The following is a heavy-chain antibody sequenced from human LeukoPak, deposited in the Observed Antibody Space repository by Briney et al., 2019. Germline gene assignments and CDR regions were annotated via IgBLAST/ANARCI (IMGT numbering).Heavy chain of an antibody. Sequence: GGSLRLSCAASGFTFSSHWMTWVRQAPGKGLEWVANIKEDGSEKYYVDSVKGRFTISRDNAKNSVYLQMSSLRAEDTAVYYCARDPDSTSTSCFESRGQGTLVTVSS. CDR2: IKEDGSEK. CDR1: GFTFSSHW. V-gene: IGHV3-7*03. D-gene: IGHD2-2*01. CDR3: ARDPDSTSTSCFES. J-gene: IGHJ4*02.